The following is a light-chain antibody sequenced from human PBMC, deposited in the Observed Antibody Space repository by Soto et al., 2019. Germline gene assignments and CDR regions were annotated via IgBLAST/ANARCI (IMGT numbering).Light chain of an antibody. Sequence: SYELTQPPSVSVAPGQTARITCGGNNIGSKSVHWYQQKPGQAPVLVVYDDSDRPSGIPERFSGSNSGNTATLTISRVEAADEAQYSCQVWDSSSDLYVFGTGTKVTV. CDR1: NIGSKS. V-gene: IGLV3-21*02. CDR3: QVWDSSSDLYV. J-gene: IGLJ1*01. CDR2: DDS.